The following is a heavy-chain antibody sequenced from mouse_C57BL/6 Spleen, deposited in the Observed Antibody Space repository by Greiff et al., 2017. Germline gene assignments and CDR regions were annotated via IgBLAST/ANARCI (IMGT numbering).Heavy chain of an antibody. CDR3: AREDYYGSREDFDY. D-gene: IGHD1-1*01. V-gene: IGHV1-72*01. Sequence: VQLQQSVAELVRPGASVKLSCTASGFNIKNTYMHWVKQRPGRGLEWIGRIDPNSGGTKYNEKFKSKATLTVDKPSSTAYMQLSSLTSEDSAVYYCAREDYYGSREDFDYWGQGTTLTVSS. J-gene: IGHJ2*01. CDR2: IDPNSGGT. CDR1: GFNIKNTY.